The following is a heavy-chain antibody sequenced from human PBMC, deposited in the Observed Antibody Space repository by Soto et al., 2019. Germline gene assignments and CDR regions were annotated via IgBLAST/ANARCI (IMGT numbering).Heavy chain of an antibody. V-gene: IGHV3-53*01. CDR3: TRDGRGLGRLSLFEY. Sequence: GGSLRLSCAASGFNVNSDYMNWVRQTPGKGLEWVASIYSGETTYYADSVKGRFTISSDKSKNTLYFQLSSLRIEDTAVYYCTRDGRGLGRLSLFEYWGQGVLVTVSS. CDR2: IYSGETT. D-gene: IGHD2-21*02. CDR1: GFNVNSDY. J-gene: IGHJ4*02.